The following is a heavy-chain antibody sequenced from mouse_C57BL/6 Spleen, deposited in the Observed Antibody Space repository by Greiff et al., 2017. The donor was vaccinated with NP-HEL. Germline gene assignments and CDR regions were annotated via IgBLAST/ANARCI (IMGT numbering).Heavy chain of an antibody. CDR3: ARYYGSGDY. Sequence: QVQLKESGPELVKPGASVKISCKASGYAFSSSWMNWVKQRPGKGLEWIGRIYPGDGDTNYNGKFKGKATLTADKSSSTAYMQLSSLTSEDSAVYFCARYYGSGDYWGQGTTLTVSS. CDR2: IYPGDGDT. CDR1: GYAFSSSW. V-gene: IGHV1-82*01. J-gene: IGHJ2*01. D-gene: IGHD1-1*01.